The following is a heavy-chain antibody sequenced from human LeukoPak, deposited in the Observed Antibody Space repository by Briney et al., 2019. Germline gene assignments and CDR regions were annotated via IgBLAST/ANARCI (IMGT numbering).Heavy chain of an antibody. V-gene: IGHV3-33*01. Sequence: GGSLRLSCAASGFTFSSYGMHWVRQAPGKGLEWVAVIWYDGSNKYYADSVKGRFTISRDNSKNTLYLQMNSLRAEDTAVYCCARVAPPYYYDSSGYYYFDYWGQGTLVTVSS. D-gene: IGHD3-22*01. CDR2: IWYDGSNK. CDR1: GFTFSSYG. CDR3: ARVAPPYYYDSSGYYYFDY. J-gene: IGHJ4*02.